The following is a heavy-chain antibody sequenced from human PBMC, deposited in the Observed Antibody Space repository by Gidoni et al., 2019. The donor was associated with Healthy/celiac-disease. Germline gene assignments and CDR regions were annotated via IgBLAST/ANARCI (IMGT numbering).Heavy chain of an antibody. CDR1: DFTFRSYS. Sequence: EVQLVASGGGLVQPGCSLILSCAASDFTFRSYSMSWVRQAPGTGLEWVSAISGSGGSTYYADSVKGRFTIARDNSKNTRYLQMNSLRAEDTAVYYCAMPPVKGATYWYFDLWGRGTLVTVSS. J-gene: IGHJ2*01. D-gene: IGHD1-26*01. CDR2: ISGSGGST. V-gene: IGHV3-23*04. CDR3: AMPPVKGATYWYFDL.